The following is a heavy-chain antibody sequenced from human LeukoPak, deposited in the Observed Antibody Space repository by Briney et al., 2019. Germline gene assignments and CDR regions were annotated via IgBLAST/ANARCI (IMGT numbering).Heavy chain of an antibody. V-gene: IGHV1-69*06. D-gene: IGHD3-10*02. Sequence: SVKVSCKASGGTFSSYTISWVRQAPGQGLEWMGGIIPIFGTANYAQKFQVRVTITADKSTSTAYMELSSLRSEDTAVYYCARALVRGVIILDYWGQGTLVTVSS. CDR2: IIPIFGTA. CDR1: GGTFSSYT. J-gene: IGHJ4*02. CDR3: ARALVRGVIILDY.